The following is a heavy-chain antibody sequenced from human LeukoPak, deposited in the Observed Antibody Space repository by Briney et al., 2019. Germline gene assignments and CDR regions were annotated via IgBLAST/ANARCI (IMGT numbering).Heavy chain of an antibody. CDR1: GYTFTNYL. CDR3: ARTVPDMQWGDTFDF. V-gene: IGHV1-3*01. Sequence: ASVKVSCKASGYTFTNYLIHWLRQAPGQGLEWMVWINAGTGNTKYSQKLQGRVTISRDTSATTAYMELSSLRSEDTSVFYCARTVPDMQWGDTFDFWGQGTLVTVSS. D-gene: IGHD6-19*01. CDR2: INAGTGNT. J-gene: IGHJ3*01.